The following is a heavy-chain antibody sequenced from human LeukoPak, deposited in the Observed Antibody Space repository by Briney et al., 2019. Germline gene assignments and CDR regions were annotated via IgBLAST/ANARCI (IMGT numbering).Heavy chain of an antibody. CDR2: IDHSDSYT. V-gene: IGHV5-10-1*01. CDR1: GYTFTSYW. D-gene: IGHD3-3*01. Sequence: GESLKISCKGSGYTFTSYWISWVRQMPGKGLGWMGKIDHSDSYTSYSPSFQGHVTISADKSISAAFLQWSSLKASDTAMYYCARHSHYDFWSGYLDYWGQGTLVTVSS. CDR3: ARHSHYDFWSGYLDY. J-gene: IGHJ4*02.